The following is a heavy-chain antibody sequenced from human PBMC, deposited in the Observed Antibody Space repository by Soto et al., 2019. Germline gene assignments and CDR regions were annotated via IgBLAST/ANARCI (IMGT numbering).Heavy chain of an antibody. V-gene: IGHV3-30*18. Sequence: QVQLVESGGGVVQPGRSLRLSCAASGFTFSSYGMHWVRQAPGKGLEWVAVISYDGSNKYYADSVKGRFTISRDNSKNTRYLQMNSLRAEDTAVYYCAKDSDYGSARNWFDPWGQGTLVTVSS. CDR2: ISYDGSNK. J-gene: IGHJ5*02. CDR3: AKDSDYGSARNWFDP. D-gene: IGHD3-10*01. CDR1: GFTFSSYG.